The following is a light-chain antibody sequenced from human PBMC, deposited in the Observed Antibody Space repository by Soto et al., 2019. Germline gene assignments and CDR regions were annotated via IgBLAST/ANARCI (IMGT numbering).Light chain of an antibody. CDR3: QQYGTSPWT. V-gene: IGKV3-20*01. Sequence: SVLTQSPGTLSLSPGERATLSCRASQSVSSSYLAWYQQKPGQAPRLLIYVASSRATGIPDRFSGSGSGTDFTLTISRLEPEDFAVYYCQQYGTSPWTFGQGTKVDIK. J-gene: IGKJ1*01. CDR2: VAS. CDR1: QSVSSSY.